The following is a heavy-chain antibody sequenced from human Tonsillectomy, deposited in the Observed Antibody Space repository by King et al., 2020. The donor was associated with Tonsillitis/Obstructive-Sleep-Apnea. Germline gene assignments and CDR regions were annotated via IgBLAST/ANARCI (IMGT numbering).Heavy chain of an antibody. J-gene: IGHJ4*02. Sequence: VQLVESGGGLVQPGGSLRLSCAASGFIFSDYDMHWVRQATGKGLEWVSTIGPSGYTYYPDSMEGRFTISRENAENSLHLQMNSLRAGDTAVYYCARGPDWNLDFWGQGTLVTVSS. D-gene: IGHD3/OR15-3a*01. CDR2: IGPSGYT. CDR1: GFIFSDYD. V-gene: IGHV3-13*01. CDR3: ARGPDWNLDF.